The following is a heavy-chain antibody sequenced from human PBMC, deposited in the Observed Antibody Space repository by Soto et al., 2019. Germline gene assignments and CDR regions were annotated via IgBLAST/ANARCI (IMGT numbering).Heavy chain of an antibody. J-gene: IGHJ5*02. CDR3: ARRVVVVPAANNWFDP. D-gene: IGHD2-2*01. V-gene: IGHV4-59*08. Sequence: SETLSLTCTVSGGSISSYYWSWIRQPPGKGLEWIGYIYYSGSTNYNPSLKSRVTISVDTSKNRFSLKLSSVTAAEPAVYYGARRVVVVPAANNWFDPWGQGTLVTVSS. CDR2: IYYSGST. CDR1: GGSISSYY.